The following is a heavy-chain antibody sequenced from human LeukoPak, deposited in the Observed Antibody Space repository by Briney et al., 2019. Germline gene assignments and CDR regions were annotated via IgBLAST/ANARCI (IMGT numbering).Heavy chain of an antibody. CDR3: ALRERNSSGWLDAFDI. CDR2: INHSGST. D-gene: IGHD6-19*01. J-gene: IGHJ3*02. Sequence: SETLSLTCAVYGGSFSGYYWSWIRQPPGKGPEWIGEINHSGSTNYNPSLKSRVTISVDTSKNQFSLKLSSVTAADTAVYYCALRERNSSGWLDAFDIWGQGTMVTVSS. V-gene: IGHV4-34*01. CDR1: GGSFSGYY.